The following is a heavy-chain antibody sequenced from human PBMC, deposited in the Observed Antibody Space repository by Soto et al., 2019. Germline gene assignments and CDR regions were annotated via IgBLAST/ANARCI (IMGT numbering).Heavy chain of an antibody. Sequence: SETLSLTCTVSGGSISSGGYYWSWIRQHPGKGLEWIGYIYYSGSTYYNPSLKSRVTISVDTSKNQFSLKLSSVTAADTAVYYCARAGSSGWYTPFRNYYYGMDVWGQGTTVTVSS. D-gene: IGHD6-19*01. CDR3: ARAGSSGWYTPFRNYYYGMDV. J-gene: IGHJ6*02. CDR1: GGSISSGGYY. CDR2: IYYSGST. V-gene: IGHV4-31*03.